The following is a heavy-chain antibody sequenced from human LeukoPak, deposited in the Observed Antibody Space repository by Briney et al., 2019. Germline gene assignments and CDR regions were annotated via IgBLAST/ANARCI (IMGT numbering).Heavy chain of an antibody. J-gene: IGHJ3*02. CDR2: IYYSGGT. D-gene: IGHD5-24*01. CDR3: ARHVTISGPYDASDI. Sequence: PSGTLSLTCTVSGDSISSYYWSWIRQPPGEGLEWIGYIYYSGGTDYNPSLKSRVTISVDTSKNQFSLKLRSVTAADTAVYYCARHVTISGPYDASDIWGQGTMVTVSP. CDR1: GDSISSYY. V-gene: IGHV4-59*08.